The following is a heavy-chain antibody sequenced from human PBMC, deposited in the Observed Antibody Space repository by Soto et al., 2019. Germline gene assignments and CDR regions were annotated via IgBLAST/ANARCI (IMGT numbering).Heavy chain of an antibody. V-gene: IGHV1-69*04. CDR3: ARDYYYDSSGYGLFDY. Sequence: ASVKVSCKASGGTFSSYTISWVRQAPGQGLEWMGRIIPILGIANYAQKFQGRVTITADKSTSTAYMELSSLRSEDTAVYYCARDYYYDSSGYGLFDYWGQGTLVTVSS. CDR2: IIPILGIA. J-gene: IGHJ4*02. D-gene: IGHD3-22*01. CDR1: GGTFSSYT.